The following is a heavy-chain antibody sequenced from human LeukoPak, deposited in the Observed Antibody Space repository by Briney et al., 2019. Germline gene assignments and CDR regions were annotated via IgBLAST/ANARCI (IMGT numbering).Heavy chain of an antibody. D-gene: IGHD3-3*01. Sequence: SETLSLTCTVSGGSLSSYYWSWIRQPPGKGLEWIGYIYYSGSTNYNPSLKSRVTISVDTSKNQFSLKLSSVTAADAAVYYCAGAVFGVVTIRAFDIWGQGTMVTVSS. CDR1: GGSLSSYY. V-gene: IGHV4-59*01. CDR3: AGAVFGVVTIRAFDI. CDR2: IYYSGST. J-gene: IGHJ3*02.